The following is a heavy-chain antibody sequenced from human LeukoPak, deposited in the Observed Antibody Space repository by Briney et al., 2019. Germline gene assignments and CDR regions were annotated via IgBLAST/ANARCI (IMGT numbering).Heavy chain of an antibody. CDR2: ISGDGSVT. J-gene: IGHJ4*02. V-gene: IGHV3-43*02. CDR1: GFTFNDYP. Sequence: YPGGSLRLSCAASGFTFNDYPMHWVRQAPGKGLEWVFLISGDGSVTYYADSVKGRFTISRDNSKNSLYLQMNSLRLEDTAFYYCATGSQPGTTFDYWGQGTLVTASS. CDR3: ATGSQPGTTFDY. D-gene: IGHD1-14*01.